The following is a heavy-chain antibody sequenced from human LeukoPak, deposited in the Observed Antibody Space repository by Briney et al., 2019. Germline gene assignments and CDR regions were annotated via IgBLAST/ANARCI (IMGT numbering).Heavy chain of an antibody. J-gene: IGHJ4*02. D-gene: IGHD2/OR15-2a*01. V-gene: IGHV3-30-3*01. CDR2: ISYDGSNK. CDR3: ARDSDFYYFDY. CDR1: GFTFSSYA. Sequence: PRGSLRLSCAASGFTFSSYAMSWVRQAPGKGLEWVAVISYDGSNKYYADSVKGRFTISRDNSKNTLYLQMNSLRAEDTAVYYCARDSDFYYFDYWGQGTLVTVSS.